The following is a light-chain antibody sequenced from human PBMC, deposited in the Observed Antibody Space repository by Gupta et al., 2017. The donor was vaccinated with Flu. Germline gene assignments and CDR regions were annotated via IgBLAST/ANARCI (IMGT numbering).Light chain of an antibody. CDR2: DVT. Sequence: QSALTQPRSVSGSPGQSVTISCTGTSTDVGGYRYVSWYQQHPGKAPKLRMYDVTKRPSGVPDRFSGSKSGNTASLTISGLQAEDEADDDCSSYAGSYTEVFGTATTVTVL. CDR1: STDVGGYRY. J-gene: IGLJ1*01. CDR3: SSYAGSYTEV. V-gene: IGLV2-11*01.